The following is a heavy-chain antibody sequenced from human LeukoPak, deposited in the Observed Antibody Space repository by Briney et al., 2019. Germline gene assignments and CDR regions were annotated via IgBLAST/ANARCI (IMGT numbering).Heavy chain of an antibody. CDR3: ARGGDDYGDYWDY. CDR1: GGTFSSYA. Sequence: SVNVSCKASGGTFSSYAFSWVRQAPGQGLEWMGRIIPILNIVNYAQKFQGRVTITADKSTSTAYMELSSLRSEDTAVYYCARGGDDYGDYWDYWGQGTLVTVSS. D-gene: IGHD4-17*01. J-gene: IGHJ4*02. CDR2: IIPILNIV. V-gene: IGHV1-69*04.